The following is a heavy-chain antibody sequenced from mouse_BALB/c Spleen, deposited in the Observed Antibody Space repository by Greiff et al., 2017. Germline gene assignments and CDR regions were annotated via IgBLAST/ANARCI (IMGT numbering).Heavy chain of an antibody. V-gene: IGHV1-69*02. CDR3: ARSLYCNYPYYFDD. J-gene: IGHJ2*01. CDR2: IDPSDSET. Sequence: QVQLQQPGAELVKPGAPVKLSCKASGYTFTSYWMNWVKQRPGRGLEWIGRIDPSDSETHYNQKFKDKATLTVDKSSSKAYIQLSSLTSEDSAVYYCARSLYCNYPYYFDDWGQGTTLTVSA. CDR1: GYTFTSYW. D-gene: IGHD2-10*02.